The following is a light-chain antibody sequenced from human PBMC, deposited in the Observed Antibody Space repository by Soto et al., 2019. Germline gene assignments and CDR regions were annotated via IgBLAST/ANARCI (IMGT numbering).Light chain of an antibody. CDR3: QQVDSYPRT. CDR2: ASS. J-gene: IGKJ1*01. Sequence: DIVLTQSPGTLSVSPGERASVSCRASQSVSTNLVWYQQKSGKAPTVLIYASSTLPTGVPSRFSGSGSGTDFSLTISSLHPEDVATYYCQQVDSYPRTFGQGTKVDIK. CDR1: QSVSTN. V-gene: IGKV1-9*01.